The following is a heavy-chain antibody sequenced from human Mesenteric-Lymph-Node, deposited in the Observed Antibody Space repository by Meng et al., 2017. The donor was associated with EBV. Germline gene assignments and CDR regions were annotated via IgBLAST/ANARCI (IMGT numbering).Heavy chain of an antibody. V-gene: IGHV3-30*02. D-gene: IGHD4-17*01. CDR3: ATAGDYEGYADY. Sequence: VRLVGFGGCGVRPGACPGLSRCASGFTCRAAGMVWGSQAHGQGREWGGCIWNDGRNKNYVSSAKGRFTISRDNSKNTLYLEMNSLTADDTAVYYCATAGDYEGYADYWGQGTLVTVSS. CDR1: GFTCRAAG. J-gene: IGHJ4*02. CDR2: IWNDGRNK.